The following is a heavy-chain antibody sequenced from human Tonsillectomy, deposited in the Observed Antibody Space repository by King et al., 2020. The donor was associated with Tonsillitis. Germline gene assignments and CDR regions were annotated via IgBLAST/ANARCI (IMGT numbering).Heavy chain of an antibody. V-gene: IGHV4-39*01. J-gene: IGHJ4*02. CDR3: ARYVSGSFDC. Sequence: QLQESGPGVVKPSETLSLTCTVSCGSISSSDHYWAWIRQPPGKGLEWIGYMYYSGTIFYNPSLKSRITISGGTSENRFSLQLSSVTAADTAVYFCARYVSGSFDCWGQGALVTVSS. D-gene: IGHD1-26*01. CDR1: CGSISSSDHY. CDR2: MYYSGTI.